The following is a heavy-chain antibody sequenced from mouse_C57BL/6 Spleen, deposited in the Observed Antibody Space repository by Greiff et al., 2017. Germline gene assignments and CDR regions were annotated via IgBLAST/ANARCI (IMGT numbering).Heavy chain of an antibody. J-gene: IGHJ4*01. CDR1: GFSLTSYA. D-gene: IGHD2-4*01. Sequence: VHLVESGPGLVAPSQSLSITCTVSGFSLTSYAISWVRQPPGKGLEWLGVIWTGGGTNYNSALKSRLSISKDNSKSQVFLKMNSLQTDDTARYXCARDYDYDLYYAMDYWGQGTSVTVSS. V-gene: IGHV2-9-1*01. CDR3: ARDYDYDLYYAMDY. CDR2: IWTGGGT.